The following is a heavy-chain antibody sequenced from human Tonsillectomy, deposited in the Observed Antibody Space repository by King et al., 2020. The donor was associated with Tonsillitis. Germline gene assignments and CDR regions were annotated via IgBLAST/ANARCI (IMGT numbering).Heavy chain of an antibody. J-gene: IGHJ4*02. V-gene: IGHV3-9*01. CDR1: GFTFDNYA. CDR2: ITWNSGSI. Sequence: VQLVESGGGLVQPGRSLRLSCVASGFTFDNYAMHWVRQGPGKGLEWVSGITWNSGSIEYADSVKGRFTISRDNAKNSLYLQINSLRPEDTALYYCAKDGSTSSFPTFEYGGQATLVP. D-gene: IGHD2-2*01. CDR3: AKDGSTSSFPTFEY.